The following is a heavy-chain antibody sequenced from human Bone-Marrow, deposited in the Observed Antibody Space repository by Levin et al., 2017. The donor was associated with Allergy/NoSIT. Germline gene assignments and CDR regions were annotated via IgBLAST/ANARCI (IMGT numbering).Heavy chain of an antibody. D-gene: IGHD2-15*01. CDR2: INPNSGGT. J-gene: IGHJ5*02. Sequence: ASVKVSCKASGYTFTGYYMHWVRQAPGQGLEWMGWINPNSGGTNYAQKFQGRVTMTRDTSISTAYMELSRLRSDDTAVYYCAREAQLLGWFDPWGQGTLVTVSS. CDR3: AREAQLLGWFDP. CDR1: GYTFTGYY. V-gene: IGHV1-2*02.